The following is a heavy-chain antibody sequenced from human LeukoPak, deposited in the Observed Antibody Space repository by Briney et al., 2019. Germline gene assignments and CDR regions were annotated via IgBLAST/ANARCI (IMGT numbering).Heavy chain of an antibody. V-gene: IGHV3-7*01. CDR3: ARGRGSTGYDLYDY. CDR2: IEQDASEK. Sequence: GGSLRLSCAASGFSFSNYWMTWVRQAPGKGLEWVANIEQDASEKYYVDSVNGRFTISRDNAQNSFYLQMNSLRAEDTAVYYCARGRGSTGYDLYDYWGQGTLVTVSS. CDR1: GFSFSNYW. D-gene: IGHD5-12*01. J-gene: IGHJ4*02.